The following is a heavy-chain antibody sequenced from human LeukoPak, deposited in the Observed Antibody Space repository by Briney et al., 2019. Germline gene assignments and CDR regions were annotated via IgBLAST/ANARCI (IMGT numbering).Heavy chain of an antibody. CDR1: GGTFSCYA. V-gene: IGHV1-69*13. J-gene: IGHJ6*04. Sequence: SVKVSCKASGGTFSCYAISWVRQAPGQGLEWMGGIIPIFGTANYAQKFQGRVTITADESTSTAYMELSSLRSEDTAVYYCARNSPGLVATIPKSYYYYGMDVWGKGTTVTVSS. D-gene: IGHD5-12*01. CDR2: IIPIFGTA. CDR3: ARNSPGLVATIPKSYYYYGMDV.